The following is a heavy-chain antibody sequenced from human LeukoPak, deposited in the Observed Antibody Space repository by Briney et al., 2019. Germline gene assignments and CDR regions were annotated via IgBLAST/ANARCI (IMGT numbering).Heavy chain of an antibody. D-gene: IGHD3-22*01. Sequence: SETLSLTCAVYGGSFSGYYWSWLRQPPGKGLEWIGEINHSGSTNYNPSLKSRVTISVDTSKNQFSLKLSSVTAADTAVYYCARTRTYYYDRAMFDYWGQGTLVTVPS. CDR3: ARTRTYYYDRAMFDY. CDR2: INHSGST. CDR1: GGSFSGYY. V-gene: IGHV4-34*01. J-gene: IGHJ4*02.